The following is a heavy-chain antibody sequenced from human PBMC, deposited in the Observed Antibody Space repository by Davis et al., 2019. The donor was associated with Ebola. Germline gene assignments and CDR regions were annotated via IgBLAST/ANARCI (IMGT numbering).Heavy chain of an antibody. CDR1: GDTFRSYT. CDR3: ARVASFRPGSGPFDM. J-gene: IGHJ3*02. Sequence: AASVKVSCKTSGDTFRSYTISWVRQAPGQGLEWMGGIIPMVGTTNYAQKFQGRVTITADESTSTAYMELSNLRSEDTAVYYCARVASFRPGSGPFDMWGQGTMVTVSS. V-gene: IGHV1-69*13. D-gene: IGHD3-10*01. CDR2: IIPMVGTT.